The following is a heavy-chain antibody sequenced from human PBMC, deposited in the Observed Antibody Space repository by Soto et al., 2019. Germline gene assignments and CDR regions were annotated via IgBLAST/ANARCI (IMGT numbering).Heavy chain of an antibody. Sequence: QPGGSLRLSCAASGFTFSSYGMHWVRQAPGKGLEWVAVISYDGSNKYYADSVKGRFTISRDNSKNTLYLQMNSLRAEDTAVYYCAKDRGYSYDGSRVADYYYYGMDVWGQGTTVTVSS. CDR1: GFTFSSYG. J-gene: IGHJ6*02. CDR2: ISYDGSNK. CDR3: AKDRGYSYDGSRVADYYYYGMDV. V-gene: IGHV3-30*18. D-gene: IGHD5-18*01.